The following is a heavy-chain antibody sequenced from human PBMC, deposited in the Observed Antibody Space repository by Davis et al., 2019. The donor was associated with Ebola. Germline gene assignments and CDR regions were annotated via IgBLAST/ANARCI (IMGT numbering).Heavy chain of an antibody. CDR2: IHYSGGT. CDR1: GGSISSGDYY. Sequence: SETLSLTCSVSGGSISSGDYYWSWIRQPPGKGLEWIGYIHYSGGTDHNPSLKGRLTMSVDRSKNQFSLKLRSVTAADTAVYYCARGVGYCSGGICTRYDGMDVWGKGTMVTVSS. D-gene: IGHD2-15*01. V-gene: IGHV4-30-4*01. J-gene: IGHJ6*04. CDR3: ARGVGYCSGGICTRYDGMDV.